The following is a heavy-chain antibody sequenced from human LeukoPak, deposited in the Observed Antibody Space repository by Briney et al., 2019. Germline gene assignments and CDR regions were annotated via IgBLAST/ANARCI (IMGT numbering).Heavy chain of an antibody. CDR2: IYYSGST. CDR1: GGSISSGDYY. D-gene: IGHD3-10*01. CDR3: ASPKVFYGSGRGRRDY. Sequence: PSETLSLTCTVSGGSISSGDYYWSWIRQPPGKGLEWIGYIYYSGSTNYNPSLKSRVTISVDTSKNQFSLKLSSVTAADTAVYYCASPKVFYGSGRGRRDYWGQGTLVTVSS. J-gene: IGHJ4*02. V-gene: IGHV4-61*08.